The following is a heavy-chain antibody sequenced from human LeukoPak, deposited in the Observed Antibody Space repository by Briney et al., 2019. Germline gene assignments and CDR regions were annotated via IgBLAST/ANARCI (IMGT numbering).Heavy chain of an antibody. CDR2: ISWNSGSI. D-gene: IGHD6-6*01. CDR3: GSSSGRNNWFDP. V-gene: IGHV3-9*01. J-gene: IGHJ5*02. Sequence: GRSLRLSCAASGFTFDDYAMHWVRQAPGKGLEWVSGISWNSGSIGYADSVKGRFTISRDNAKNSLYLQMNSLRAEDTAVYYCGSSSGRNNWFDPWGQGTLVIVSS. CDR1: GFTFDDYA.